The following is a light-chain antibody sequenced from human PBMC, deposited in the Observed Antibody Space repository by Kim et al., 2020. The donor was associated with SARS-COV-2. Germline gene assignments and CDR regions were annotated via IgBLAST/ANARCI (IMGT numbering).Light chain of an antibody. J-gene: IGKJ1*01. CDR3: QQAYQTPRT. Sequence: ASVGDSICITCHASQSISTYLNWYQQKSGKAPKLLIYAASNLQGWVPSRFSGSGSGTDFTLTIRSLQPEDFATYYCQQAYQTPRTFGQGTKVDIK. CDR2: AAS. CDR1: QSISTY. V-gene: IGKV1-39*01.